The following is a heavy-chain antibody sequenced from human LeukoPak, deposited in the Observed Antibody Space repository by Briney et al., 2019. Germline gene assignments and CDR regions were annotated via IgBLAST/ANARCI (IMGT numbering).Heavy chain of an antibody. CDR3: TTGKQWLAYYFDY. Sequence: PGGSLRLSCAASGFTFSSYAMSWVRRAPGKGLEWVGRIKSKTDGGTTDYAAPAKGRFTISRDDSKNTLYLQMNSLKTEDTAVYYCTTGKQWLAYYFDYWGQGTLVTVSS. CDR1: GFTFSSYA. CDR2: IKSKTDGGTT. J-gene: IGHJ4*02. D-gene: IGHD6-19*01. V-gene: IGHV3-15*01.